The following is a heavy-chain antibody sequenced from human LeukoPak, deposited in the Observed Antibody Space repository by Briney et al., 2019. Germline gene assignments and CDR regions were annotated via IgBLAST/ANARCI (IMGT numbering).Heavy chain of an antibody. J-gene: IGHJ4*02. CDR3: AREEYCSGGSCYGFDY. Sequence: GGSLRLSCAASGFTFSSYEMNWVRQAPGKGLEWVSYISSSGSTIYYADSVKGRFTISRDNAKNSLYLQMNSLRAEDTAVYYCAREEYCSGGSCYGFDYWGQGTLVTVSS. D-gene: IGHD2-15*01. CDR1: GFTFSSYE. V-gene: IGHV3-48*03. CDR2: ISSSGSTI.